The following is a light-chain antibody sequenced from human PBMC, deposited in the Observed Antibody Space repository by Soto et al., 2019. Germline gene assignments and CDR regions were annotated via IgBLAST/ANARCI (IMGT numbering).Light chain of an antibody. V-gene: IGKV1-27*01. CDR3: QKYNSAPLT. CDR2: AAS. Sequence: DIQMTQSPSSLFASLGDRVTITCRASQGIGVYLAWFQQKPGNVPRLLIYAASTLQSGVPSRFSGSGSGTDFTLTISSLQPEDVATYYCQKYNSAPLTFGGGTKVEIK. J-gene: IGKJ4*01. CDR1: QGIGVY.